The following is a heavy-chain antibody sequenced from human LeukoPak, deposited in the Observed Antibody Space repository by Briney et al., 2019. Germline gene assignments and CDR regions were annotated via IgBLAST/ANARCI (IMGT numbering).Heavy chain of an antibody. J-gene: IGHJ3*02. CDR2: MYYSGNT. V-gene: IGHV4-59*08. Sequence: SETLSLNCNVSGGSISSYYWSWIRQPPGKGLEWIGYMYYSGNTNYNPSLKSRVTTSVDTSKNQFSLKLNSVTAADTAVYYCARHTLVGARNAFDIWGQGTMVTVSS. CDR3: ARHTLVGARNAFDI. CDR1: GGSISSYY. D-gene: IGHD1-26*01.